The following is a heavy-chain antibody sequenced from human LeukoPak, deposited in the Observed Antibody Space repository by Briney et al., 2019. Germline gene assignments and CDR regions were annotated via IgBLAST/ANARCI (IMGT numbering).Heavy chain of an antibody. Sequence: SETLSLTCAVYDGSFSGYYWSWIRQPPGRGLEWIGEINHSGSTNYNPSLKSRVTISVDTSKNQFSLKLSSVTAADTAVYYCARVRRPKYYDILTGYYTVFDYWGQGTLVTVSS. D-gene: IGHD3-9*01. J-gene: IGHJ4*02. CDR2: INHSGST. CDR3: ARVRRPKYYDILTGYYTVFDY. V-gene: IGHV4-34*01. CDR1: DGSFSGYY.